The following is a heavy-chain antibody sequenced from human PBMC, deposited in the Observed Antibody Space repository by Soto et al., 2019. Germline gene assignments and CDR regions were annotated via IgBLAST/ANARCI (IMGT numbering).Heavy chain of an antibody. Sequence: PGGSLRLSCAASGFTFSSYGMHWVRQAPGKGLEWVAVISYDGSNKYYADSVKGRFTISRDNSKNTLYLQMNSLRAEDTAVYYCARDPSKPGYSSGYYRTPYYYYGMDVWGQGTTVTVSS. J-gene: IGHJ6*02. V-gene: IGHV3-30*03. CDR3: ARDPSKPGYSSGYYRTPYYYYGMDV. CDR1: GFTFSSYG. CDR2: ISYDGSNK. D-gene: IGHD3-22*01.